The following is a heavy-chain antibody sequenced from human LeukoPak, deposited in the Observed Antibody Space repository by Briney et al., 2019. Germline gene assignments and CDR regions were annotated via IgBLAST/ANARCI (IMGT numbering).Heavy chain of an antibody. J-gene: IGHJ1*01. CDR2: IKSKIDGGTT. CDR3: TTDSVDGPWAARYFKY. CDR1: GFTFSNAW. Sequence: GGSLRLSCAASGFTFSNAWMSWVRQAPGKGLEWVGRIKSKIDGGTTDYAVPVKGRFSISRDDSKNTLYLQMNSLKTEDTAVYYCTTDSVDGPWAARYFKYWGQGTLVTVSS. D-gene: IGHD2-15*01. V-gene: IGHV3-15*01.